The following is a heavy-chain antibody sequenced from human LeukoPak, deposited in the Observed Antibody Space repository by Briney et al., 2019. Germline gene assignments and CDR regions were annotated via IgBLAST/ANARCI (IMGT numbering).Heavy chain of an antibody. Sequence: GGSLRLSCKGSGYCFTNYWIGWVRQMPGNGLEWMGIIYPGDSDIRYSPSFQGQVTISVDKSISTAYLQWSSLKASDTAIYYCARPHYSDSIGYYFDSWGQGTLVTVSS. CDR3: ARPHYSDSIGYYFDS. D-gene: IGHD3-16*01. CDR2: IYPGDSDI. CDR1: GYCFTNYW. V-gene: IGHV5-51*01. J-gene: IGHJ4*02.